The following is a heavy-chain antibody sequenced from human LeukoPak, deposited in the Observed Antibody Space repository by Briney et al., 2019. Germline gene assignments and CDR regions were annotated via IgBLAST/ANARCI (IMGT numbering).Heavy chain of an antibody. Sequence: GASVKVSCKASGYTFTSYGISWVRQAPGQGLEWMGWISAYNGNTNYAQKLQGRVTMTTDTSTSTAYMELRSLRSDDTAVYYCARDQASDYGDYNYYYMDVWGKGTTVTISS. CDR1: GYTFTSYG. CDR2: ISAYNGNT. D-gene: IGHD4-17*01. J-gene: IGHJ6*03. CDR3: ARDQASDYGDYNYYYMDV. V-gene: IGHV1-18*01.